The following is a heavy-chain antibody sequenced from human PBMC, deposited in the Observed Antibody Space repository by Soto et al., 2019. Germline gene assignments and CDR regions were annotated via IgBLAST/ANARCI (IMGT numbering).Heavy chain of an antibody. J-gene: IGHJ4*02. Sequence: QLQLQESGPGLVKPSETLSLTCTVSGGSISSSSYYWGWIRQPPGKGLEWIGSIYYSGSTYYNPTLKSRVTISVDTSKNQFSLKLSSVTAADTAVYYCARPKGYCSGGSCPYYFDCWGQGTLVTVSS. V-gene: IGHV4-39*01. CDR3: ARPKGYCSGGSCPYYFDC. CDR1: GGSISSSSYY. D-gene: IGHD2-15*01. CDR2: IYYSGST.